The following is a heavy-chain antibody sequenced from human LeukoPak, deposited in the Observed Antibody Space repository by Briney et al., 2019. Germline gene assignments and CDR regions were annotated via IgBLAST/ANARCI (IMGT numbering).Heavy chain of an antibody. CDR3: ARERYSSSWYRRYFDY. CDR1: GGSFSGYY. V-gene: IGHV4-34*01. J-gene: IGHJ4*02. D-gene: IGHD6-13*01. CDR2: INHSGST. Sequence: PSETLSLTCAVYGGSFSGYYRSWIRQPPGKGLEWIGEINHSGSTNYNPSLKSRVTISVDTSKNQFSLKLSSVTAADTAVYYCARERYSSSWYRRYFDYWGQGTLVTVSS.